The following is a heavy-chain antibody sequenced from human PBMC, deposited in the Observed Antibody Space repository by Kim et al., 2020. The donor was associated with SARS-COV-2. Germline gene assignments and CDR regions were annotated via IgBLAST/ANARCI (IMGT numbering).Heavy chain of an antibody. Sequence: RSRPALKSRPTITKDTSKNQVVLTMTNMDPVDTATYYCAHRRGWQQPGFDYWGQGTLVTVSS. J-gene: IGHJ4*02. CDR3: AHRRGWQQPGFDY. V-gene: IGHV2-5*01. D-gene: IGHD1-1*01.